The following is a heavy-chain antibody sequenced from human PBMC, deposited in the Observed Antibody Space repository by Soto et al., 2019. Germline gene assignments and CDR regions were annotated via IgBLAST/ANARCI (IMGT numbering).Heavy chain of an antibody. D-gene: IGHD1-26*01. J-gene: IGHJ4*02. V-gene: IGHV1-3*05. CDR3: AGGGNHYSWDLDY. CDR2: INAGNRNT. CDR1: GYTFTTYT. Sequence: QVQLVQSGAEEKKPGASVKVSCKASGYTFTTYTMHWVRQAPGQRLEWMGWINAGNRNTKYSQKFQGRVTITRDTSASTAYMELSSLRSEDTAVYYCAGGGNHYSWDLDYWGPGTLVTVSS.